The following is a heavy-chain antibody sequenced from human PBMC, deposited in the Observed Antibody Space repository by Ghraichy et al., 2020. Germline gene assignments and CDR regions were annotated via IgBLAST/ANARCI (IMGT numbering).Heavy chain of an antibody. J-gene: IGHJ3*02. V-gene: IGHV3-7*03. D-gene: IGHD2-8*01. CDR2: IKEDGSKK. Sequence: GGSLRLSCAASGFSFNNYWMSWVRQAPGKGLEWVANIKEDGSKKYYVDSVKGRFTISRDNAKNSLYLQMNSLRPEDTAVYSCARDSRYCTKADCRGDAFVIWGKGTMVPVSS. CDR1: GFSFNNYW. CDR3: ARDSRYCTKADCRGDAFVI.